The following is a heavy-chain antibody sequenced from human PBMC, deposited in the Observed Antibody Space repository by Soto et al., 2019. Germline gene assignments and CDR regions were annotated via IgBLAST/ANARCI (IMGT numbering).Heavy chain of an antibody. Sequence: ASVKVSCKASGYTFTGYYMHWVRQAPGQGLEWMGWINPNSGGTNYAQKFQGRVTMTRDTSISTAYMELSRLRSDDTAGYYCALGGAIVVVPATAPEDYYGMDVWGQGTTVTVSS. D-gene: IGHD2-2*01. J-gene: IGHJ6*02. V-gene: IGHV1-2*02. CDR1: GYTFTGYY. CDR2: INPNSGGT. CDR3: ALGGAIVVVPATAPEDYYGMDV.